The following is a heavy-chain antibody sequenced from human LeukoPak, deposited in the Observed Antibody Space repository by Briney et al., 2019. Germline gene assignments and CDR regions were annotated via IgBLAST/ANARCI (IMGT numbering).Heavy chain of an antibody. CDR2: IYSSGII. V-gene: IGHV4-4*07. D-gene: IGHD3-3*01. Sequence: KPLETLSLTCTVSGGSISSYYWSWIRQPAGKAPEWIGRIYSSGIINYNPSLKSRVTMSLDDSKNQLSLKLSYVTAADTAVYYCARDTGKSGYPDYWGQGTLVTVSS. J-gene: IGHJ4*02. CDR1: GGSISSYY. CDR3: ARDTGKSGYPDY.